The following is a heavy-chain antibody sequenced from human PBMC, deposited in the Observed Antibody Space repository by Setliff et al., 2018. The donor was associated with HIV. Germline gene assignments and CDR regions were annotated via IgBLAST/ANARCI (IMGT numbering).Heavy chain of an antibody. D-gene: IGHD6-19*01. CDR2: IYYSGST. V-gene: IGHV4-39*01. Sequence: PSETLSLTCTVSGGSISNSRYYWSWIRQPPGKGLEWIGSIYYSGSTYYNPSLKSRVTISVDTSKNQFSLKLSSVTAADAAVYYCARHWRGSGWSNWFDPWGQGTLVTVSS. CDR1: GGSISNSRYY. J-gene: IGHJ5*02. CDR3: ARHWRGSGWSNWFDP.